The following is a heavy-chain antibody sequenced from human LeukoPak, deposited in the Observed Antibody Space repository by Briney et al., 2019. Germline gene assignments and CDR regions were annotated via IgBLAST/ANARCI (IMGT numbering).Heavy chain of an antibody. D-gene: IGHD6-13*01. V-gene: IGHV3-11*04. CDR1: GFTFSDYY. CDR3: ARGVAAAGKNWYYYYMGV. CDR2: ISSSGSTI. J-gene: IGHJ6*03. Sequence: GGSLRLSCAASGFTFSDYYMSWIRQAPGKGLEWVSYISSSGSTIYYADSVKGRFTISRDNAKNSLYLQMNSLRAEDTAVYYCARGVAAAGKNWYYYYMGVWGKGTTVTVSS.